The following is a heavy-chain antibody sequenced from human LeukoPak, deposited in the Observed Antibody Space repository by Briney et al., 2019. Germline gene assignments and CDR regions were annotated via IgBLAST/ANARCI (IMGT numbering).Heavy chain of an antibody. Sequence: GGSLRLSCAASGFTFSSYAMSWVRQAPGKGLEWVSAISGSGGSTYYADSVKGRFTISRDNSKNTLYLQMNSLRAEDTAVYYCAKPGIAAAGDYYYYMDVWGKGTTVTVSS. CDR3: AKPGIAAAGDYYYYMDV. D-gene: IGHD6-13*01. V-gene: IGHV3-23*01. J-gene: IGHJ6*03. CDR2: ISGSGGST. CDR1: GFTFSSYA.